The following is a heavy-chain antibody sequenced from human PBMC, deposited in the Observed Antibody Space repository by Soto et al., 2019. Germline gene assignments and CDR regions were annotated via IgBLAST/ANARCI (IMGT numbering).Heavy chain of an antibody. CDR2: INHSGST. Sequence: QVQLQQWGAGLLKPSETLSLTCAVYGGSFSGYYWSWIRQPPGKGLEWIGEINHSGSTNYNPSLKSRVTISVDTSMTQFSLKLSSVTAADTAVYYCVQLELFRGRVEVDYWGQGTLVTVSS. CDR3: VQLELFRGRVEVDY. J-gene: IGHJ4*02. D-gene: IGHD1-7*01. CDR1: GGSFSGYY. V-gene: IGHV4-34*01.